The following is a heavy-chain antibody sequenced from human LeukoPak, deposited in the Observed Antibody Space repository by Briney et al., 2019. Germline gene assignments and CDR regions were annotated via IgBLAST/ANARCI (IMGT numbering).Heavy chain of an antibody. CDR3: AADDQQVVL. CDR2: IVVGSTNT. D-gene: IGHD6-13*01. V-gene: IGHV1-58*02. J-gene: IGHJ4*02. CDR1: GFTFTNSA. Sequence: GASVKVSCKTSGFTFTNSAIQWVRQARGQRLEWIGWIVVGSTNTNNAQKFQERVTITRDVSASTVYMELSGLRSEDTAVYYCAADDQQVVLWGQGTLVTVSS.